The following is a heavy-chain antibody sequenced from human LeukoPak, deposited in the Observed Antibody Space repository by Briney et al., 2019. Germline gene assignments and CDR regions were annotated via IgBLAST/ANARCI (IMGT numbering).Heavy chain of an antibody. V-gene: IGHV4-39*01. D-gene: IGHD3-10*01. CDR3: ARFHFGGGTLDY. Sequence: SETLSLTCIVSGGSISSSSYYWGWIRQPPGKGLEWIGNIYYSGNTYYNPSLKSRVTISVDTSKNQFSLKLSSVTAADTAVYYCARFHFGGGTLDYWGQGTLVTVSS. CDR2: IYYSGNT. J-gene: IGHJ4*02. CDR1: GGSISSSSYY.